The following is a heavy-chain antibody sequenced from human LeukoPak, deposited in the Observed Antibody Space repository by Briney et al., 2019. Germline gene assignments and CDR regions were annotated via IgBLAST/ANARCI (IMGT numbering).Heavy chain of an antibody. CDR2: INHSGST. J-gene: IGHJ4*02. CDR1: GGSFSGYY. D-gene: IGHD6-13*01. V-gene: IGHV4-34*01. Sequence: SETLSLTCAVYGGSFSGYYWSWIRQPPGEGLEWIGEINHSGSTNYNPSLKSRVTISVDTSKNQFSLKLSSVTAADTAVYYCARGRWVSRVAAAGRYFDYWGQGTLVTVSS. CDR3: ARGRWVSRVAAAGRYFDY.